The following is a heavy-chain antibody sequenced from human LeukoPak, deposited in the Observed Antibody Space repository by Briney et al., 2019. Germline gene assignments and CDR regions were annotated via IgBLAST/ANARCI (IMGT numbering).Heavy chain of an antibody. J-gene: IGHJ4*02. CDR3: AREWLVTPFDY. D-gene: IGHD6-19*01. CDR2: ISGSSYYI. Sequence: GGSLRLSCVASGFTFSSYTMNWVRQTPGKGLEWVSSISGSSYYIYYADSVRGRFTISRDNAENSVYLQMNSLRAEDTAVYYCAREWLVTPFDYWGQGTLVTVSS. V-gene: IGHV3-21*04. CDR1: GFTFSSYT.